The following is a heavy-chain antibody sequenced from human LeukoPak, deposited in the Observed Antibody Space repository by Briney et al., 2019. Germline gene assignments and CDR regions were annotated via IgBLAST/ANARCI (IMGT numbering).Heavy chain of an antibody. CDR1: GYIITSYW. CDR2: IYPGDSDT. D-gene: IGHD2-2*01. CDR3: ARREGGMPDY. Sequence: GESLKISSKGSGYIITSYWIGWVRQLPGEGLEWMGIIYPGDSDTRYSPSFQGQVTISADKSISTAYLQWGSLKASDTAMYYCARREGGMPDYWGQGTLVTVSS. J-gene: IGHJ4*02. V-gene: IGHV5-51*01.